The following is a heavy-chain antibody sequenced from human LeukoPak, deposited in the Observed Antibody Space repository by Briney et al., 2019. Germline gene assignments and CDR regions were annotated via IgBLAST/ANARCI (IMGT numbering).Heavy chain of an antibody. J-gene: IGHJ4*02. D-gene: IGHD3-10*01. CDR1: AYTFTGYY. CDR3: STTMVRGVFLFDY. Sequence: ASAKVSCKASAYTFTGYYMHWVRQAPAQGLEWMGWINPNSGGTNYAQKYQGWVTMTRATSISTAYMELSRLRSDDTAVYYCSTTMVRGVFLFDYWGQGTLVTVSS. CDR2: INPNSGGT. V-gene: IGHV1-2*04.